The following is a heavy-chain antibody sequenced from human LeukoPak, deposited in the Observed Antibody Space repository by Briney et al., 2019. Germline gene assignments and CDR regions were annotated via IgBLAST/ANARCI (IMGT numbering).Heavy chain of an antibody. D-gene: IGHD6-19*01. CDR1: GFTFSSYS. J-gene: IGHJ4*02. CDR2: ISSSSNYI. V-gene: IGHV3-21*01. CDR3: ARASSSGWYFDY. Sequence: GGSLRLSCAASGFTFSSYSMNWVRQAPGKGLEWVSSISSSSNYIYYADSVKGRFTISRDNAKNSLYLQMNSLRAEDTAVYYCARASSSGWYFDYWGQGTLVTVSS.